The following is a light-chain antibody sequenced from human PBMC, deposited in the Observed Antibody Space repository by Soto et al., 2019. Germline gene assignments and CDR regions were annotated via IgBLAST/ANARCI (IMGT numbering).Light chain of an antibody. CDR3: QQYGTTRIT. CDR2: GAS. CDR1: QSVSNSY. Sequence: EIVLSQSPGTLSLYQGERATLSCRASQSVSNSYLAWYQQKPGQAPRLLMYGASNRATGIPDRFSGSGSETDFTLTISRLEPEDFAVYYCQQYGTTRITFGQGTRLAIK. J-gene: IGKJ5*01. V-gene: IGKV3-20*01.